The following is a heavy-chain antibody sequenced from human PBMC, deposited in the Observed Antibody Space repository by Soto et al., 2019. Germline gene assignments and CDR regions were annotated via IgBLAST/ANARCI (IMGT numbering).Heavy chain of an antibody. D-gene: IGHD5-12*01. CDR2: IVVGSGNT. Sequence: GASVKVSCKASGYAFTSSARRCVRQARGQRLEWIGWIVVGSGNTNYAQKFQERVTITRDMSTSTAYMELSSLRSEDTAVYYCAAALISVATATGPQNGFFDYWGQGTLVTVSS. CDR1: GYAFTSSA. CDR3: AAALISVATATGPQNGFFDY. J-gene: IGHJ4*02. V-gene: IGHV1-58*02.